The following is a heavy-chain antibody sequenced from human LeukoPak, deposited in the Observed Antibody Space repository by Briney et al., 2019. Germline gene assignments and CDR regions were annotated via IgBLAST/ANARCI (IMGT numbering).Heavy chain of an antibody. CDR1: GYTFTNYN. J-gene: IGHJ4*02. D-gene: IGHD1-26*01. CDR2: INTNTGNP. Sequence: ASVKVSCTASGYTFTNYNLNWVRQAPGQGLEWMGWINTNTGNPTYAQGFTGRCVFSLDTSVSTAYLQISSLKAEDTAVYYCARVRSGSYFGELFDYWGQGTLVTVSS. V-gene: IGHV7-4-1*02. CDR3: ARVRSGSYFGELFDY.